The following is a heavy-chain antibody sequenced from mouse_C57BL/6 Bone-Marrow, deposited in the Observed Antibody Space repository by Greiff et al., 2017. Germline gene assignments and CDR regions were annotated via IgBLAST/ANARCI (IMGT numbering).Heavy chain of an antibody. CDR2: IYPRSGNT. CDR1: GYTFTSYG. V-gene: IGHV1-81*01. J-gene: IGHJ1*03. Sequence: QVQLQQSGAELARPGASVKLSCKASGYTFTSYGISWVKQRTGQGLEWIGEIYPRSGNTYYNEKFKGTATLTADKSSSTAYMELRSLTSEDSAVYFCARPDGYYGYWYFDVWGTGTTVTVSS. CDR3: ARPDGYYGYWYFDV. D-gene: IGHD2-3*01.